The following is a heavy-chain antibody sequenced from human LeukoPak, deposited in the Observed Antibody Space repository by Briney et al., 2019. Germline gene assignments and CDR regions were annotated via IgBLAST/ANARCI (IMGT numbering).Heavy chain of an antibody. Sequence: PSETLSLTCTVSGGSISSYYWSWIRQPPGKGLEWIGYIYYSGSTNYNPSLKSRVTISVDTSKNQFSLKLSSVTAADTAVYYCARDLVRNTVTTVFDYWGQGTLVTVSS. CDR3: ARDLVRNTVTTVFDY. CDR2: IYYSGST. D-gene: IGHD4-17*01. J-gene: IGHJ4*02. V-gene: IGHV4-59*01. CDR1: GGSISSYY.